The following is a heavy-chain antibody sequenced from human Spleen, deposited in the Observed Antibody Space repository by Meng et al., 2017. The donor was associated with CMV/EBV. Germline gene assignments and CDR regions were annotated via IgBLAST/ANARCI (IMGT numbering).Heavy chain of an antibody. J-gene: IGHJ5*02. CDR3: ARDGRSAAAYNWFDP. V-gene: IGHV4-39*07. Sequence: GSISSSSYFWGWIRQPPGKGLEWIGSIYYSGSTYYNPSLKSRVTISVDTSKNQFSLKLSSVTAADTAVYYCARDGRSAAAYNWFDPWGQGTLVTVSS. CDR2: IYYSGST. CDR1: GSISSSSYF. D-gene: IGHD2-2*01.